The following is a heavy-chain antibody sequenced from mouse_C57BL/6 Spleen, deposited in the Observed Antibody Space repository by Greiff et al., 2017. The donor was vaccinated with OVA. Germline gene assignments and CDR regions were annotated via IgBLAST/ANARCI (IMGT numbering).Heavy chain of an antibody. D-gene: IGHD1-1*01. V-gene: IGHV1-81*01. CDR1: GYTFTSYG. CDR3: ARDTTVVAKDWFAY. CDR2: IYPRSGNT. Sequence: VQLQQSGAELARPGASVKLSCKASGYTFTSYGISWVKQRTGQGLEWIGEIYPRSGNTYYNEKFKGKATLTADKSSSTAYMELRSLTSEDSAVYFCARDTTVVAKDWFAYWGQGTLVTVSA. J-gene: IGHJ3*01.